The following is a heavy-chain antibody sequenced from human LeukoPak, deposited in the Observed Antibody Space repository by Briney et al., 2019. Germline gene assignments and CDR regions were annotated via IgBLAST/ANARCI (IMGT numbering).Heavy chain of an antibody. CDR3: ARAPYIVVVPAAEKADAFDI. CDR1: GDSVSSNSAA. J-gene: IGHJ3*02. Sequence: SQTLSLTCAISGDSVSSNSAAWKWIRQSPSRGLEWLGRKYYRSKCYNYYAVSVKIRITLIPDTSKNQFSLQLNSVTPEDTAVYYCARAPYIVVVPAAEKADAFDIWGQGTMVTVSS. D-gene: IGHD2-2*01. V-gene: IGHV6-1*01. CDR2: KYYRSKCYN.